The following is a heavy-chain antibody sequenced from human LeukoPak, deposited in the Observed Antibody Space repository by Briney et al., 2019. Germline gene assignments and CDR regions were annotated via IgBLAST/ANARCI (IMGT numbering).Heavy chain of an antibody. J-gene: IGHJ4*02. Sequence: GGSLRLSCAASGFTFSSNAMTWVRQAPGKGLEWVSAISGDSHYTYYADSVRGRFTISRDNSKNTLYLQMNSLRAEDTAVYYCAKSGYRTWAFDYWGQGTLVTVSS. CDR1: GFTFSSNA. V-gene: IGHV3-23*01. CDR3: AKSGYRTWAFDY. CDR2: ISGDSHYT. D-gene: IGHD5-18*01.